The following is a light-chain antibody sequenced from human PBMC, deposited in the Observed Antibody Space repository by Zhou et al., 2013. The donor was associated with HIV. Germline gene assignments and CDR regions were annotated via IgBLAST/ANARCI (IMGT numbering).Light chain of an antibody. Sequence: EVVMTQSPATLSVSPGERATLSCRASQSVSSNLAWYQQKPGQAPRLLIYGASTRATDIPDRFSGSGSGTEFTLTINSLQSEDFGVYYCHQYDNWGSFGGGTKVEIK. CDR3: HQYDNWGS. CDR2: GAS. CDR1: QSVSSN. J-gene: IGKJ4*01. V-gene: IGKV3-15*01.